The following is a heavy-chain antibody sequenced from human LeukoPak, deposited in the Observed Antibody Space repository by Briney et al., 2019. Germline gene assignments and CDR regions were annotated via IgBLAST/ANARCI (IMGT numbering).Heavy chain of an antibody. Sequence: GSSVKVSCKASGGTFSSYAISWVRQAPGQGLEWMGRIIPIFGIANYAQKFQGRVTITADKSTSTACMELSSLRSEDTAVYYCARTYGGNLNDAFDIWGQGTMVTVSS. CDR1: GGTFSSYA. J-gene: IGHJ3*02. V-gene: IGHV1-69*04. CDR2: IIPIFGIA. D-gene: IGHD4-23*01. CDR3: ARTYGGNLNDAFDI.